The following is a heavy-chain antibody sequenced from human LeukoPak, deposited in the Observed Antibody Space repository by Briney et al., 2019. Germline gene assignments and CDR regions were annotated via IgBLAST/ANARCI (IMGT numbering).Heavy chain of an antibody. CDR2: IYPGDSDT. D-gene: IGHD5-24*01. J-gene: IGHJ6*02. CDR1: GYSFTSYW. CDR3: ARQDGYRSNLFYYGMDV. V-gene: IGHV5-51*01. Sequence: GESLKISCKGSGYSFTSYWIGRVRQMPGKGLGWMGIIYPGDSDTRYSPSFQGQVTLSADKSISTAYLEWSSLKASDTAMYYCARQDGYRSNLFYYGMDVWGQGTTVTVSS.